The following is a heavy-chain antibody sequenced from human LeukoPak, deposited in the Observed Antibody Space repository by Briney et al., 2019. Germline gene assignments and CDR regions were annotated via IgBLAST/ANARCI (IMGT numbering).Heavy chain of an antibody. CDR2: IYYSGNT. Sequence: SETLSLTCTVSGVSISSYYWSWIRQPPGKGLEWIGYIYYSGNTNYNPSFESRVTISMDTSTNQVFLKLRSVTAADTAVYYCARSRESFGVIIPSWFDPWGQGTLVTVSS. D-gene: IGHD3-3*01. CDR3: ARSRESFGVIIPSWFDP. V-gene: IGHV4-59*08. J-gene: IGHJ5*02. CDR1: GVSISSYY.